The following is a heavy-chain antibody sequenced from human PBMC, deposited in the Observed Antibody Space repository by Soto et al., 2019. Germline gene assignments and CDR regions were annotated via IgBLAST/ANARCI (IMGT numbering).Heavy chain of an antibody. J-gene: IGHJ5*02. CDR2: ISVYNDNT. CDR3: PRGRAQPWFDP. V-gene: IGHV1-18*01. D-gene: IGHD2-2*01. CDR1: GYTFTSYG. Sequence: QVHLVQSGPEVKKPGASVKVSCKTSGYTFTSYGISWMRQAPGQGLEWMGWISVYNDNTNYAQNLQGRVTMTTDTTTSTAHMELRSLRPDDTAVDSCPRGRAQPWFDPWGQGTMVTVSS.